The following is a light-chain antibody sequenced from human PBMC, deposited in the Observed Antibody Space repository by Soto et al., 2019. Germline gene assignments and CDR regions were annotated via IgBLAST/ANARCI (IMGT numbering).Light chain of an antibody. CDR2: AAS. V-gene: IGKV1-16*02. CDR3: QQYNSYPLT. J-gene: IGKJ4*01. CDR1: QGIGNY. Sequence: DIQMTQSPSSLSASVGDRVTITCRASQGIGNYLAWFQQKPGKAPESLIYAASSLHSGVPSKFSGSGSGTDSTLTIISLQPEDFATYYCQQYNSYPLTFGGGTKVEI.